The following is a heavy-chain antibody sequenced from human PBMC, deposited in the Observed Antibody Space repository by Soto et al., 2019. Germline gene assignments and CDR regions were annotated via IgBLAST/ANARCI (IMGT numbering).Heavy chain of an antibody. CDR1: GGSFTGYY. CDR2: IKDGGST. Sequence: QVQLQQWGAGLLKPSETLSLTCAVNGGSFTGYYWSWVSQPPGKGLEWIGEIKDGGSTNYSPSLRSRVTKSADTSKKQFSLKVTSVTAADTAVYYCARDQEGVVATHWDQGTLVTVSS. J-gene: IGHJ1*01. CDR3: ARDQEGVVATH. V-gene: IGHV4-34*01. D-gene: IGHD2-15*01.